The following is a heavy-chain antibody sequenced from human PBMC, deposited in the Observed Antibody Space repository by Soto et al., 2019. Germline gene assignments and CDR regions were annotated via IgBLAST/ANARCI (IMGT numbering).Heavy chain of an antibody. CDR3: VKDGVHSRQYFHE. V-gene: IGHV3-21*01. D-gene: IGHD6-13*01. CDR1: GFTFSSYS. J-gene: IGHJ1*01. CDR2: ISSSSDYI. Sequence: EVQLVESGGGLVKPGGSLRLSCAASGFTFSSYSMNWVRQAPGMGLEWVSAISSSSDYIYYADSVKGRFTISRDNAKNSLYLQMNSLRAEDTAVYYCVKDGVHSRQYFHEWGQGTLVTVSS.